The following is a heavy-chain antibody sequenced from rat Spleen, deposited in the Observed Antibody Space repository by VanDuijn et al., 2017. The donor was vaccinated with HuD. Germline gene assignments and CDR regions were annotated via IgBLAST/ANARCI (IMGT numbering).Heavy chain of an antibody. CDR1: GFTFSSYY. CDR2: ITNTGGST. Sequence: EVQLVESGGGLVQPEGSLKLSCVASGFTFSSYYMAWVRQAPTKGLEWVASITNTGGSTYYPDSVKGRFTISRDNAKSTLYLQMNSLRSEDTATYYCTRDSSYDYWGQGVMVTVSS. V-gene: IGHV5-20*01. J-gene: IGHJ2*01. D-gene: IGHD1-2*01. CDR3: TRDSSYDY.